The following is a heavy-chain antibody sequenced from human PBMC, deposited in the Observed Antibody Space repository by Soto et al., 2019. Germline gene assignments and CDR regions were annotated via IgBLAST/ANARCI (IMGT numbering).Heavy chain of an antibody. J-gene: IGHJ4*02. CDR3: VRTSLVVASATREDY. Sequence: EVQLVGSGGGLVQPGGSLRLSCAAAGFTFSSYWMPWVRQAPGKGLVWVSRMNSDGSSTSYSDSVKGRFTISRDNAKNTLYLQMNSLRAEDTAVYYCVRTSLVVASATREDYWGQGTLVTVSS. CDR1: GFTFSSYW. CDR2: MNSDGSST. D-gene: IGHD2-15*01. V-gene: IGHV3-74*01.